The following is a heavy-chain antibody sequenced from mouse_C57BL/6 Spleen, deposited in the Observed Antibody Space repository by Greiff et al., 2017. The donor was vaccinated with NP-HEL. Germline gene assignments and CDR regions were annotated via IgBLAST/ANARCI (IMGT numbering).Heavy chain of an antibody. Sequence: VQLQQPGAELVKPGASVKLSCKASGYTFTSYWMQWVKQRPGQGLEWIGDIDPSDSYTNYNQKFKGKATFTVDTSNNTPYMQLSSPTSEDSAVYYCAFYDACSSFDYWGQGTTLTVSS. CDR3: AFYDACSSFDY. V-gene: IGHV1-50*01. J-gene: IGHJ2*01. D-gene: IGHD1-1*01. CDR2: IDPSDSYT. CDR1: GYTFTSYW.